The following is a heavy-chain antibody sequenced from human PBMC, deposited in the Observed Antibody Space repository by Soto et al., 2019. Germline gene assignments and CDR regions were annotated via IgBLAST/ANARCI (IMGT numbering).Heavy chain of an antibody. J-gene: IGHJ3*02. CDR3: ARVDYGGHDAFDI. CDR1: GFTVSSYY. Sequence: GGSLRLSCAASGFTVSSYYMSWVRQAPGKGLEWVSVIYSAGSADFADSVKGRSTISRDNSKNTLYLQMNSLRAEDTAVYYCARVDYGGHDAFDIWGQGTMVTVSS. CDR2: IYSAGSA. D-gene: IGHD4-17*01. V-gene: IGHV3-66*01.